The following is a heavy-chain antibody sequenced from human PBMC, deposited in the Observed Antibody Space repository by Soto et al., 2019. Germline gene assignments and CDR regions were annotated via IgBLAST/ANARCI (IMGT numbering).Heavy chain of an antibody. V-gene: IGHV4-38-2*01. CDR1: GYSISSGFY. Sequence: PSETLSLTCGVSGYSISSGFYWGWIRQPPGKGLEWIGTIYHSGSTYYNPSLKSRVTISLDKSKNQFSLKLTSVTAADTAVYYCGRSQSFGSYDFWSGYYGGFDPWGQGTLVTVSS. CDR3: GRSQSFGSYDFWSGYYGGFDP. J-gene: IGHJ5*02. CDR2: IYHSGST. D-gene: IGHD3-3*01.